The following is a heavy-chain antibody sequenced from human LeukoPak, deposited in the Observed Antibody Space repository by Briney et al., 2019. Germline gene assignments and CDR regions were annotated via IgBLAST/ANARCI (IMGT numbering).Heavy chain of an antibody. CDR2: IDYSGST. D-gene: IGHD3-22*01. CDR1: GGSISSYY. J-gene: IGHJ4*02. V-gene: IGHV4-59*01. Sequence: PSETLSLTCTVSGGSISSYYWSWIRQPPGKGLEWIGYIDYSGSTNYNPSLKSRVTISEDTSKNQFSLRLTSVTAADTAVYYCARGPDSSGYHFDYWGQGTLVTVSS. CDR3: ARGPDSSGYHFDY.